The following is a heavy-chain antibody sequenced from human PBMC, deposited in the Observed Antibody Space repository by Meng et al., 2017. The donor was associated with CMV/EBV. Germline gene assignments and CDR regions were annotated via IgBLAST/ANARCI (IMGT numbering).Heavy chain of an antibody. V-gene: IGHV4-39*07. CDR3: ARGVVTMIVVYDP. Sequence: LHLQESGPELVNPSEARSHTFTSSGGSISSSSSYWGWIRQPPGKGLEWIGSIYYSGSTYYNPSLKSRVTISVDTSKNQFSLKLSSVTAADTAVYYCARGVVTMIVVYDPWGQGTLVTVSS. CDR2: IYYSGST. D-gene: IGHD3-22*01. J-gene: IGHJ5*02. CDR1: GGSISSSSSY.